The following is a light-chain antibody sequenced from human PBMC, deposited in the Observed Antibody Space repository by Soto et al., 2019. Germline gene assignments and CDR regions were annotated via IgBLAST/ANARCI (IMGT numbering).Light chain of an antibody. V-gene: IGKV1-39*01. CDR2: ASS. Sequence: DIQMTQSPSSLSASVGDRVTITCRTSQSVSIYVNWYQQKPGKAPILLIYASSSLQSGVPSRFSGSGSGTDFTLTISSLEPGAFATYYCQQSYSTPTFGQGTKVDIK. CDR1: QSVSIY. CDR3: QQSYSTPT. J-gene: IGKJ2*01.